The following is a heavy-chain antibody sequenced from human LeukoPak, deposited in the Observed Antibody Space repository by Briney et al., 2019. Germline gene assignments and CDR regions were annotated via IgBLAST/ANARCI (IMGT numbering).Heavy chain of an antibody. J-gene: IGHJ4*02. V-gene: IGHV3-21*01. D-gene: IGHD5-12*01. CDR2: ISSSSSYI. Sequence: GGSLRLSCAASGFTFSSYSMNWVRQAPGKGLEWVSSISSSSSYIYYADSVKGRFTISRDNAKNSLYLQMNSLRAEDTAVYYCARGLSGYAYFFDYWGQGTLVTVSS. CDR3: ARGLSGYAYFFDY. CDR1: GFTFSSYS.